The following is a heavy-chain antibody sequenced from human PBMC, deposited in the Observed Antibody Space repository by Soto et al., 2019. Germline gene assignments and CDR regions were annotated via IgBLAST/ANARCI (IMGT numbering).Heavy chain of an antibody. CDR1: GFTFSSYA. CDR3: AKGDYYDSSGYYSMFNY. V-gene: IGHV3-23*01. D-gene: IGHD3-22*01. CDR2: ISGSGGST. J-gene: IGHJ4*02. Sequence: GGSLRLSCAASGFTFSSYAMSWVRQAPGKGLEWVSAISGSGGSTYYADSVKGRFTISRDNSKNTLYLQMNSLRAEDTAVYYCAKGDYYDSSGYYSMFNYWGQGTLVTVSS.